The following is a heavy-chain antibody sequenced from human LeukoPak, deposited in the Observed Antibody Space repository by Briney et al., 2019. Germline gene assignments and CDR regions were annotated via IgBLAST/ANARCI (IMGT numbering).Heavy chain of an antibody. CDR2: IKQDGSEK. J-gene: IGHJ4*02. D-gene: IGHD3-22*01. CDR3: ARMAYYYDSSGYYPYYFDY. CDR1: GFTFSSYW. V-gene: IGHV3-7*01. Sequence: PGGPLRLSCAASGFTFSSYWMTGVRQAPGKGREGVANIKQDGSEKYYVDSVKGRFTISRDNAKNSLYLQMNSLRAEDTAVYYCARMAYYYDSSGYYPYYFDYWGQGTLVTVSS.